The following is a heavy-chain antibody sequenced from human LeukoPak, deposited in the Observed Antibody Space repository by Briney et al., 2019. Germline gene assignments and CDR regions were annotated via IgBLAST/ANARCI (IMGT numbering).Heavy chain of an antibody. V-gene: IGHV4-34*01. D-gene: IGHD4-23*01. Sequence: PSETLSLTCAVYGGSFSGYYWSWIRQPPGKGLEWIGEINHSGSTNYNPSLKSRVTISVDTSKNQFSLKLSSVTAADTAVYYCARGEGLGWKREIFDYWGQGTLVTVSS. J-gene: IGHJ4*02. CDR3: ARGEGLGWKREIFDY. CDR2: INHSGST. CDR1: GGSFSGYY.